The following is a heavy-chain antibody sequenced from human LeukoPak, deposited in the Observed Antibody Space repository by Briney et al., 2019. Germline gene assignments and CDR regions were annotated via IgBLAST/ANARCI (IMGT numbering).Heavy chain of an antibody. Sequence: GASLRLSCAASGLTVTSNYMSWVRQAPGKGLEWVSVIYSGSSTYYADSVKGRFTISRDNSKNTLYLQMNNLRAEDTAVYYCARVAFRSSSYISGIDYWGQGTLVTVSS. CDR2: IYSGSST. CDR3: ARVAFRSSSYISGIDY. V-gene: IGHV3-53*01. D-gene: IGHD1-20*01. CDR1: GLTVTSNY. J-gene: IGHJ4*02.